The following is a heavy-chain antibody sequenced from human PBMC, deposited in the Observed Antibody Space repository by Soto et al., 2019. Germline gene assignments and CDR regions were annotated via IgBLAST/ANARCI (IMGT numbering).Heavy chain of an antibody. CDR1: GDSINSDKYY. J-gene: IGHJ1*01. CDR2: IYYRGNT. CDR3: ASSWQQPEYFQH. Sequence: PSETLSLTCSVSGDSINSDKYYWGWIRQPPGKGLEWIGSIYYRGNTYYNPSLQTRVTISLDKSKSQFSLRLNSVTAADSAVYYWASSWQQPEYFQHWGQGTLVTVSS. D-gene: IGHD6-13*01. V-gene: IGHV4-39*01.